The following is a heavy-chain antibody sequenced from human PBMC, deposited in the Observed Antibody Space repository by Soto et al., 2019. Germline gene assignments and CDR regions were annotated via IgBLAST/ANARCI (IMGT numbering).Heavy chain of an antibody. D-gene: IGHD3-22*01. Sequence: PSETLSLTCAVYGGSFSGYYWSWIRQPPGKGLEWIGEINHSGSTNYNPSLKSRVTISVDTSKNQFSLKLSSVTAADTAVYYCARSSPPGWYYYDSSGYKGPFDYWGQGTLVT. J-gene: IGHJ4*02. CDR1: GGSFSGYY. CDR3: ARSSPPGWYYYDSSGYKGPFDY. V-gene: IGHV4-34*01. CDR2: INHSGST.